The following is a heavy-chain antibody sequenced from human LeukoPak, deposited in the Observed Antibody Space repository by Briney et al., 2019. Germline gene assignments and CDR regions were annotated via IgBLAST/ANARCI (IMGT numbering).Heavy chain of an antibody. J-gene: IGHJ4*02. V-gene: IGHV4-59*12. CDR1: SGSISSYY. CDR3: ARLVAATGNFDY. D-gene: IGHD6-13*01. Sequence: SETLSLTCTVSSGSISSYYWSWIRPPPGKGLEWIGYIYYSGNTNYNPSLKSRVTISVDTSKNQFSLKLSSVTAADTAVYYCARLVAATGNFDYWGQGTLVTVSS. CDR2: IYYSGNT.